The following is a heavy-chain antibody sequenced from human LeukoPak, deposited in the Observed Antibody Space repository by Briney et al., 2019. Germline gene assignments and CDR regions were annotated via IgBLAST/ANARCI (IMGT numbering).Heavy chain of an antibody. Sequence: PSETLSLTCTVSGYSISSGYYWGWIRQPPGKGLEWIGSIYHSGSTYYNPSLKSRVTISVDTSKNQFSLKLSSVTAADTAVYYCARVDDSSGYYPKFDYWGQGTLVTVSS. CDR2: IYHSGST. D-gene: IGHD3-22*01. CDR3: ARVDDSSGYYPKFDY. CDR1: GYSISSGYY. J-gene: IGHJ4*02. V-gene: IGHV4-38-2*02.